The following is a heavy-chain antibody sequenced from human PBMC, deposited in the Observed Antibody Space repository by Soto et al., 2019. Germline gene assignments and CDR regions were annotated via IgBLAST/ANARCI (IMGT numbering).Heavy chain of an antibody. V-gene: IGHV5-51*01. CDR3: ARSRVSTPRLEDPFDV. CDR1: GYSFTTYW. CDR2: IYPGDSDA. Sequence: PGESLKISCKGSGYSFTTYWLAWVRQMPGKGLEYMGIIYPGDSDARYSPSFQGQVTISADKSISTAYLQWTSLKASDTAIYCCARSRVSTPRLEDPFDVWGEGTMVTVSS. D-gene: IGHD5-12*01. J-gene: IGHJ3*01.